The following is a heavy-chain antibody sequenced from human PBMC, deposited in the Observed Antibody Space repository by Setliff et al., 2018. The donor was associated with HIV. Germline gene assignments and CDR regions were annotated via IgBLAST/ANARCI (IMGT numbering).Heavy chain of an antibody. Sequence: YYWGWIRQPPGKGLEWVAYINSGSSSIFYGDSVKGRFTISRDDAENSLLLHMNSLRAEDTAVYYCAREITGWFGELASAFDIWGQGTLVTVSS. J-gene: IGHJ3*02. V-gene: IGHV3-11*04. D-gene: IGHD3-10*01. CDR3: AREITGWFGELASAFDI. CDR1: YY. CDR2: INSGSSSI.